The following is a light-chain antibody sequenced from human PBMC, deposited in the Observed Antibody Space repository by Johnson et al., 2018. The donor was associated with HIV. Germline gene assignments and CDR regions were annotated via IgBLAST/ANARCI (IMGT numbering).Light chain of an antibody. J-gene: IGLJ1*01. V-gene: IGLV1-51*02. CDR1: SSNIGNNY. Sequence: QSMLTQPPSVSAAPGQKVTISCSGSSSNIGNNYVSWYQQLPGTAPKLLIYENNKRPSGIPDRFSGSKSGPSATLAITGLQTGDEAEYYCGTWDSSLSAYNYVFGIGTKVTVL. CDR2: ENN. CDR3: GTWDSSLSAYNYV.